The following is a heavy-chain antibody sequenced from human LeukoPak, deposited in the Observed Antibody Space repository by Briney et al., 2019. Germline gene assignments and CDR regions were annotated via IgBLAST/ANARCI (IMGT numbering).Heavy chain of an antibody. V-gene: IGHV1-2*02. D-gene: IGHD6-13*01. J-gene: IGHJ4*02. CDR1: GYTFTGYY. Sequence: ASVKASCKASGYTFTGYYMHWVRQAPGQGLEWMGWINPNSGGTNYAQKFQGRVTMTRDTSISTAYRELSRLRSDDTAVYYCAREESSAAAPIGHFDYWGQGTLVTVSS. CDR3: AREESSAAAPIGHFDY. CDR2: INPNSGGT.